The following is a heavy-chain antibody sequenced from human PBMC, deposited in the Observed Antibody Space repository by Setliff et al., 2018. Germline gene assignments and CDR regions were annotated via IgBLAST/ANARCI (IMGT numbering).Heavy chain of an antibody. Sequence: GGSLRLSCAASGFTFSDYYMSWIRQAPGKGLEWVSYITNSGGTIYYADSVKGRFTISRDNAKNTLYLQMNSLRAEDTAVYYCARDGHNVYYFDYWGLGTLVTVSS. D-gene: IGHD1-1*01. J-gene: IGHJ4*02. CDR1: GFTFSDYY. CDR2: ITNSGGTI. V-gene: IGHV3-11*04. CDR3: ARDGHNVYYFDY.